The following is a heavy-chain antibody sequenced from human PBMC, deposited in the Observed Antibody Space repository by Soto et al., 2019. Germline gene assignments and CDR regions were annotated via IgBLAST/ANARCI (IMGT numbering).Heavy chain of an antibody. CDR3: ARGIDFYFDL. CDR1: GFTFSNYW. V-gene: IGHV3-74*01. CDR2: INSDESSR. Sequence: EVQLVESGGDLVQPGGSLSLSCVASGFTFSNYWMHLVRQAPGKGLEWVSRINSDESSRAYADSVKGRFISSRDNDKNSLSLEMNSLRAEDTAVYYCARGIDFYFDLWGRGTLVTVSS. J-gene: IGHJ2*01.